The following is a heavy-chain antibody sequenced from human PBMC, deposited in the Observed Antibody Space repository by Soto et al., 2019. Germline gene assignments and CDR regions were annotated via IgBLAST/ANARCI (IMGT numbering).Heavy chain of an antibody. Sequence: EVQLVESGGGLVQPGGSLRLSCAASGFTVSSNYMSWVRQAPGKGLEWVSVIYSGGTTHYADSVKGRFTISRDNSKNTLYLQMNSLSAEDTAVYYSARVFRGAYYFDYWGQGTTVTVSS. V-gene: IGHV3-66*01. J-gene: IGHJ4*02. D-gene: IGHD3-10*02. CDR1: GFTVSSNY. CDR2: IYSGGTT. CDR3: ARVFRGAYYFDY.